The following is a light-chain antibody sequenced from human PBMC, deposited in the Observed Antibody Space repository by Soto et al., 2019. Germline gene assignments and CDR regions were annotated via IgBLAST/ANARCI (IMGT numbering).Light chain of an antibody. CDR3: QPYNNWPLT. CDR1: QGIGDT. Sequence: RPTPATLSVSPEAGATLSCRASQGIGDTLAWYQHKPGQTPRLLIYDTSTRATGVPTRFSGSRSGAEFTLTINSLQSEDFAVYYCQPYNNWPLTFGGGTKVDIK. CDR2: DTS. J-gene: IGKJ4*01. V-gene: IGKV3-15*01.